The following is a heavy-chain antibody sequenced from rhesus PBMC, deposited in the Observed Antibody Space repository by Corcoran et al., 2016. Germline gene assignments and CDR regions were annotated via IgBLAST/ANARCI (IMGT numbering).Heavy chain of an antibody. CDR3: ARYGSSYGGLDS. V-gene: IGHV4S2*01. CDR1: GASISSNY. CDR2: IYGSGGST. J-gene: IGHJ6*01. D-gene: IGHD4-29*01. Sequence: QVQLQESGPGLVKPSETLPLTCAVSGASISSNYWRWIRPAPGKGLEWIGRIYGSGGSTDYNPSLKSRVTISIDTSKNQFSLKLSSVTAADTAVYYCARYGSSYGGLDSWGQGVVVTVSS.